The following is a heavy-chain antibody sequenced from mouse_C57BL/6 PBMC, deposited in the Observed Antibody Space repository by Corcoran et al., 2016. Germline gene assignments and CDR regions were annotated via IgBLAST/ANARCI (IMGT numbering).Heavy chain of an antibody. CDR1: GYTFTDYY. CDR2: INPYNGGT. CDR3: ARAGGNLYYFDY. Sequence: EVQLQQSGPVLVKPGASVKMSCKASGYTFTDYYMNWVKQSHGKSLEWIGVINPYNGGTSYNQKFKGKATLTVDKSSSTAYMELNSLTSEDSAVYYCARAGGNLYYFDYWGQGTTLTVSS. V-gene: IGHV1-19*01. D-gene: IGHD2-1*01. J-gene: IGHJ2*01.